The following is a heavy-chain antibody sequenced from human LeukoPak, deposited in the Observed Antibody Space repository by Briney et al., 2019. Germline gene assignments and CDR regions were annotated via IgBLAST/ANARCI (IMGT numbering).Heavy chain of an antibody. Sequence: SETLSLTCAVYGGSFIGYDWTWIRQPPGKGLEWIGEINHSGSTNYNPSLKSRVTISVDTSKNQFSLKLSSVTAADTAVYYCARRKRSGCSSTSCLLNWFDPWGQGTLVTVSS. V-gene: IGHV4-34*01. D-gene: IGHD2-2*01. CDR1: GGSFIGYD. CDR2: INHSGST. CDR3: ARRKRSGCSSTSCLLNWFDP. J-gene: IGHJ5*02.